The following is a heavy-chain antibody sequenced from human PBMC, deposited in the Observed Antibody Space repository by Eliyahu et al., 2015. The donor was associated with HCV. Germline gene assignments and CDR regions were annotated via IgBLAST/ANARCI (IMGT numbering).Heavy chain of an antibody. Sequence: QVQLVESGGGVVQPGRSLRLSCAPSGFTFSSYTLHWVRQAPGKGLGWVAVISYNGNDKYYPDSVKGRFTISRDNSKNTLYLQMNSLRTEDTAVYYCARDGQLDYWGQGTLVTVSS. CDR3: ARDGQLDY. V-gene: IGHV3-30-3*01. CDR1: GFTFSSYT. J-gene: IGHJ4*02. CDR2: ISYNGNDK. D-gene: IGHD6-13*01.